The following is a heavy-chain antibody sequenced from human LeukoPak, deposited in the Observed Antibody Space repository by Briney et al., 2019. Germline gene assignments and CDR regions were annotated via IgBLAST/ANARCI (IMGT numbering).Heavy chain of an antibody. CDR3: ARGGYCSSTSCYLVDYYYGMDV. CDR2: INPSGGST. CDR1: GYTFTGYY. V-gene: IGHV1-46*01. J-gene: IGHJ6*02. D-gene: IGHD2-2*01. Sequence: ASVKVSCKASGYTFTGYYMHWVRQAPGQGLEWMGIINPSGGSTSYAQKFQGRVTMTRDTSTSTVYMELSSLRSEDTAVYYCARGGYCSSTSCYLVDYYYGMDVWGQGTTVTVSS.